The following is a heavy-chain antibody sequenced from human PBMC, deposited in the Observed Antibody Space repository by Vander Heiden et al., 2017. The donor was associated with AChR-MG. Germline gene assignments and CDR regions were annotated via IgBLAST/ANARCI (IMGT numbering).Heavy chain of an antibody. CDR1: GWSFGGYY. Sequence: QVPLQQRGAGLLNPSSTLSLTCAVSGWSFGGYYWSWMRQHPGKGLEWIGEINHSGSTISVDTSKNQFSLKLSSVTAADTAVYYCARGSYYGSGSYVTVFSHYYYYYYMDVWGKGTTVTVSS. J-gene: IGHJ6*03. V-gene: IGHV4-34*01. CDR3: ARGSYYGSGSYVTVFSHYYYYYYMDV. D-gene: IGHD3-10*01. CDR2: INHSG.